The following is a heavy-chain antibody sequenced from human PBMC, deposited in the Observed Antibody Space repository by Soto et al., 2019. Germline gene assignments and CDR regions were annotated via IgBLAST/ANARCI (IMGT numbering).Heavy chain of an antibody. CDR1: GFTFSTYG. V-gene: IGHV3-30*18. CDR2: ISSDGGSQ. Sequence: GGSLRLSCAGSGFTFSTYGMHWVRQAPGKGLEWVTVISSDGGSQYYADSVKGRFTISRDNSKNTVYLQMNSLRGEDTAVYYCAKELAVAGTQGLDYWGPGTLVTVSS. J-gene: IGHJ4*02. D-gene: IGHD6-19*01. CDR3: AKELAVAGTQGLDY.